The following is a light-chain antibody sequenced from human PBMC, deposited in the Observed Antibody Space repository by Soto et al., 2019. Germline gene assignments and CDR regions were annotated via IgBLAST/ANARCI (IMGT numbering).Light chain of an antibody. Sequence: QSVLTQPASVSGSPGQSITISCTGTSSDVGGYNYVCWYQQHPGKAPKLMIHDVTNRPSGVSSRFSGSKSGNTASLSISGLQPEDEADYYCSSYTSSSTVVFGGATKLTVL. CDR3: SSYTSSSTVV. CDR1: SSDVGGYNY. V-gene: IGLV2-14*01. J-gene: IGLJ2*01. CDR2: DVT.